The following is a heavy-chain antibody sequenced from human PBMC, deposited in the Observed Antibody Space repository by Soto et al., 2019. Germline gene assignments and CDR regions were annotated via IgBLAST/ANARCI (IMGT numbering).Heavy chain of an antibody. CDR1: GFTFSSYA. V-gene: IGHV3-23*01. D-gene: IGHD3-3*01. Sequence: GGSLRLSCAASGFTFSSYAMSWVRQAPGKGLEWVSTISGSGGSTYYADSVKGRFTISRDNSKNTLYLQMNSLRAEDTALYYCAKDTSSGITSFDLWGRGTLVTVSS. CDR2: ISGSGGST. J-gene: IGHJ2*01. CDR3: AKDTSSGITSFDL.